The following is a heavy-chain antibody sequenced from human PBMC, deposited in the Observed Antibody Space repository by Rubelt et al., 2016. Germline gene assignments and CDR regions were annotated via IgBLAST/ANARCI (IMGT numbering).Heavy chain of an antibody. D-gene: IGHD2-2*01. Sequence: VQLLQSGPGLVKPSETLSLTCTVSGGSINPFSWIWIRQPPGQGLEWIGCIYYSGSTNYNTSLTSLVTLPVDTSKNQFSLKLSSVTAAETAVYYCARQTPNVVARHFDYWGQGTLVTVSS. J-gene: IGHJ4*02. V-gene: IGHV4-59*08. CDR2: IYYSGST. CDR1: GGSINPFS. CDR3: ARQTPNVVARHFDY.